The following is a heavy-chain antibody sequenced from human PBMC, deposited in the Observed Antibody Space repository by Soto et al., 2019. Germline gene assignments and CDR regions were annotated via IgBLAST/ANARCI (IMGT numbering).Heavy chain of an antibody. V-gene: IGHV3-23*01. CDR1: GFTFSSYA. J-gene: IGHJ5*02. D-gene: IGHD3-9*01. Sequence: GGSLRLSCAASGFTFSSYAMSWVRQAPGKGLEWVSAISGSGGSTYYADSVKGRFTISRDNSKNTLYLQMNSLRAEDTAVYYCAKDKFVGPHDDILTGYYLHLNWFDPWGQGTLVTVSS. CDR3: AKDKFVGPHDDILTGYYLHLNWFDP. CDR2: ISGSGGST.